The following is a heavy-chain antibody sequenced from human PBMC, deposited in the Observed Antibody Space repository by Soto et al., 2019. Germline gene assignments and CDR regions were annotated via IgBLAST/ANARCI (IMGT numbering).Heavy chain of an antibody. D-gene: IGHD5-18*01. V-gene: IGHV4-34*01. CDR3: ARARGYSYGYSDY. Sequence: SETLSLTCAVYGGSFSGYYWSWIRQPPGKGLEWIGEINHSGSTNYNPSLKSRVTISVDTSKNQLSLKLSSVTAADTAVYYCARARGYSYGYSDYWGQGTLVTVSS. CDR1: GGSFSGYY. CDR2: INHSGST. J-gene: IGHJ4*02.